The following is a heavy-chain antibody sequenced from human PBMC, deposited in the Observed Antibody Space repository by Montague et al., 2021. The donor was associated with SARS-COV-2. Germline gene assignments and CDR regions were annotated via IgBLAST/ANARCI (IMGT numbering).Heavy chain of an antibody. CDR2: IYYSGST. CDR3: ARVGRQQLVRLSGMDV. D-gene: IGHD6-13*01. J-gene: IGHJ6*02. V-gene: IGHV4-39*07. Sequence: IYYSGSTYYNPSLKSRVTISVDTSKNQFSLKLSSLTAADTAVYYCARVGRQQLVRLSGMDVWGQGTTVTVSS.